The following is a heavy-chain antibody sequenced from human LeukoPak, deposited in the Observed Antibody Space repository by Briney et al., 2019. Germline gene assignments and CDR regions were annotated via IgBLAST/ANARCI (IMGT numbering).Heavy chain of an antibody. J-gene: IGHJ4*02. D-gene: IGHD6-19*01. CDR1: GYTFTGYY. CDR2: MSPDSGCT. Sequence: ASVKVSCKASGYTFTGYYMHWVRQAPGQGLEWMGWMSPDSGCTSYAQKFQGRVTMTRDTSISTAYMELSRLTSDDTAVYYCARAHDRQWLEGHYFDYWGQGTLVTVSS. CDR3: ARAHDRQWLEGHYFDY. V-gene: IGHV1-2*02.